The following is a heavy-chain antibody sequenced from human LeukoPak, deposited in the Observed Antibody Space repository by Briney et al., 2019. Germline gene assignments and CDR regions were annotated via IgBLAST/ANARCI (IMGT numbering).Heavy chain of an antibody. CDR1: GYTFIRNH. V-gene: IGHV1-46*01. Sequence: GASVKVSCKASGYTFIRNHIHWVRQAPGQGPEWMGIINPSGGSTTYAQKFQGRVTMTRDTSTSTVYMELSSLRSEDTAVYYCARLHDYYWYFDLWGRGTLVTVSS. J-gene: IGHJ2*01. CDR2: INPSGGST. D-gene: IGHD5-12*01. CDR3: ARLHDYYWYFDL.